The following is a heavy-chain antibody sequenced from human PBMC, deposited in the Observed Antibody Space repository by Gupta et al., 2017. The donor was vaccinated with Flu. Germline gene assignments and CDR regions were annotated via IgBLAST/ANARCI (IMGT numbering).Heavy chain of an antibody. CDR2: ISSSSSYT. D-gene: IGHD2-15*01. CDR1: GFTFSDYY. Sequence: LVESGGGLVKPGGSLRLSCAASGFTFSDYYMSWIRQAPGKGLEWVSYISSSSSYTNYADSVKGRFTISRDNAKNSLYLQMNSLRAEDTAVDYCARYPPSSGDKTTDAFDIGGQGTMVTVSS. J-gene: IGHJ3*02. V-gene: IGHV3-11*05. CDR3: ARYPPSSGDKTTDAFDI.